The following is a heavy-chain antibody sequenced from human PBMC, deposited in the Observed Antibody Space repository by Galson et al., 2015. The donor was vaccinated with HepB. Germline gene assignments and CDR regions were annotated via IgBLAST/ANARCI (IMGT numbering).Heavy chain of an antibody. CDR1: GFTFSSYW. CDR3: ARELLGYCSGGSCSAPQYYFDY. V-gene: IGHV3-66*01. Sequence: SLRLSCAASGFTFSSYWMSWVRQAPGKGLEWVSVIYSGGSTYYADSVKGRFTISRDNSKNTLYLQMNSLRAEDTAVYYCARELLGYCSGGSCSAPQYYFDYWGQGTLVTVSS. J-gene: IGHJ4*02. D-gene: IGHD2-15*01. CDR2: IYSGGST.